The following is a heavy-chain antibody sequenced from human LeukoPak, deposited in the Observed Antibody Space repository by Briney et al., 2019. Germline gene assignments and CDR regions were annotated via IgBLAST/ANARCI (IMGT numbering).Heavy chain of an antibody. CDR3: VRAGYTSGADY. V-gene: IGHV3-11*06. CDR2: IGGSSSDT. CDR1: GFTFSDYY. J-gene: IGHJ4*02. Sequence: GGSLRLSCAASGFTFSDYYMSWFRQAPGKGLEWVSYIGGSSSDTKYADSVKGRVTISRDNAKNSLYLQMNSLRAEDTAVYYCVRAGYTSGADYWGQGTLVTVSS. D-gene: IGHD5-18*01.